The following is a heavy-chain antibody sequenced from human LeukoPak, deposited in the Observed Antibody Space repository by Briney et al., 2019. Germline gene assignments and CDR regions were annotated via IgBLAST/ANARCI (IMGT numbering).Heavy chain of an antibody. CDR1: GFTFSSTW. Sequence: PGGSLRLSCVASGFTFSSTWMGWVRQAPGKGLEWVASIKEDGSDKYYADSVKGRFTISRDNAENSLFLQMNSLRAEDTAVYYCAKGAMIRGVTLYDDWGQGTLVTVSS. CDR2: IKEDGSDK. CDR3: AKGAMIRGVTLYDD. D-gene: IGHD3-10*01. V-gene: IGHV3-7*05. J-gene: IGHJ4*02.